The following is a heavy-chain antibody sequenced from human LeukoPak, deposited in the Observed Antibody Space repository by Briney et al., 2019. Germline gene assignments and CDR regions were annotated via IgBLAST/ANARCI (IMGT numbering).Heavy chain of an antibody. V-gene: IGHV4-59*01. Sequence: SETLSLTCSVSDGSINSYYWNWIRRPPGRGLEWIGYIYYNGNTNYSPSLKSRVTMSVDTSKNLFSLKVSSVTAADTAVYYCARGRSNYYGMDVWGQGTTVTVSS. J-gene: IGHJ6*02. D-gene: IGHD1-26*01. CDR3: ARGRSNYYGMDV. CDR1: DGSINSYY. CDR2: IYYNGNT.